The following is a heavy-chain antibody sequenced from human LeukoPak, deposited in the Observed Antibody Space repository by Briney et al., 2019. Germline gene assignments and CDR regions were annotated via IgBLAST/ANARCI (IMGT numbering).Heavy chain of an antibody. CDR2: ISSSNNYI. Sequence: PGGPLRLSCAASGFTFISYSMNWVRQAPGKGLEWVSSISSSNNYIYYADSVKGRFIISRDNAKNSLYLQMSSLRVEDTAVYYCARDDCSGGSCLDVWGKGTTVTVSS. CDR3: ARDDCSGGSCLDV. CDR1: GFTFISYS. D-gene: IGHD2-15*01. V-gene: IGHV3-21*01. J-gene: IGHJ6*04.